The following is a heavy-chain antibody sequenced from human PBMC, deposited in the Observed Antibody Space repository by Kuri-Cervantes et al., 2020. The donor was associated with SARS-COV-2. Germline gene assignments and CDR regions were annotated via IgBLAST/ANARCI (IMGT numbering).Heavy chain of an antibody. D-gene: IGHD1-1*01. V-gene: IGHV1-2*02. CDR3: AGGPNERKYYFDY. Sequence: ASVKVSCKASGYTFTGYYMHWVRQAPGRGLEWMGWINPNSGGTNYAQKFQGRVTMTRDTSISTAYMELRSLRSDDTAVYYCAGGPNERKYYFDYWGQGTLVTVSS. J-gene: IGHJ4*02. CDR2: INPNSGGT. CDR1: GYTFTGYY.